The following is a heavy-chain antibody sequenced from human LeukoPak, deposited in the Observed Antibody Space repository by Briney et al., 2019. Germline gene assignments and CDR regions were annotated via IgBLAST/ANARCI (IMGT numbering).Heavy chain of an antibody. CDR2: INHSGST. CDR1: GGSFSGYY. Sequence: SETLSLTCAVYGGSFSGYYWSWIRQPPGKGLEWIGEINHSGSTNYNPSLKSRVTISVDTSKNQFSLKLSSVTAADTAVYYCARVGVGGWSQYNWFDPWGQGTLVTVSS. V-gene: IGHV4-34*01. CDR3: ARVGVGGWSQYNWFDP. J-gene: IGHJ5*02. D-gene: IGHD6-19*01.